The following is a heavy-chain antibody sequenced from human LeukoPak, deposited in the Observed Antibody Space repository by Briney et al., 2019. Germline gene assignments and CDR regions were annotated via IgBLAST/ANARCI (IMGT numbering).Heavy chain of an antibody. CDR2: IWPDGSNQ. V-gene: IGHV3-30*02. Sequence: GGSLRLSCAASGFTFSTFGMHWVRRAPGKGLEWLTSIWPDGSNQYYADSVKGRLTISRDNSKSTLYLQMNSLRAEDSAVYYCAKDDKPDGNRYFDYWGQGNPVTVSS. CDR3: AKDDKPDGNRYFDY. CDR1: GFTFSTFG. J-gene: IGHJ4*02. D-gene: IGHD5-24*01.